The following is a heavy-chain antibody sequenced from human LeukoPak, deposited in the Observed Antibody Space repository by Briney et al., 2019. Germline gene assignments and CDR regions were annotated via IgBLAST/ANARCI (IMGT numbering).Heavy chain of an antibody. V-gene: IGHV3-7*05. CDR1: GITFGSYW. Sequence: GGSLRLSCAASGITFGSYWMTWVRQAPGKGLECVPNIKPDGSEKHYVDSVEGRFTISRDNAKNSLFLEMNSLRAEDTAVYYCARGRMAVAGSYEYWGQGTLVTVSS. CDR2: IKPDGSEK. D-gene: IGHD6-19*01. J-gene: IGHJ4*02. CDR3: ARGRMAVAGSYEY.